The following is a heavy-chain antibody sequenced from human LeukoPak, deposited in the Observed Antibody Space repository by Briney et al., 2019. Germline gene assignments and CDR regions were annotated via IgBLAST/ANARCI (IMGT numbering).Heavy chain of an antibody. CDR2: IYYSGST. V-gene: IGHV4-39*02. CDR3: AKDPVPAATSFYYFDY. CDR1: GGSISSSSYY. Sequence: PSETLSLTCTVSGGSISSSSYYWGWIRQPPGKGLEWTGSIYYSGSTYYNPSLKSRVTISVDTSKNQFSLKLSSVTAADTAVYYCAKDPVPAATSFYYFDYWGQGTLVTVSS. D-gene: IGHD2-2*01. J-gene: IGHJ4*02.